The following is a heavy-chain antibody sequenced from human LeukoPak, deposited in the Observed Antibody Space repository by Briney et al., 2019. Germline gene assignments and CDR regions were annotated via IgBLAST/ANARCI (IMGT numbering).Heavy chain of an antibody. CDR2: IYHSGST. Sequence: PSETLSLTCAVSGGSISSGGYSWSWIRQPPGKGLEWIGYIYHSGSTYYNPSLKSRVTISVDRSKNQFSLKLSPVTAADTAVYYCARTYDSSAFDYWGQGTLVTVSS. J-gene: IGHJ4*02. D-gene: IGHD3-22*01. V-gene: IGHV4-30-2*01. CDR3: ARTYDSSAFDY. CDR1: GGSISSGGYS.